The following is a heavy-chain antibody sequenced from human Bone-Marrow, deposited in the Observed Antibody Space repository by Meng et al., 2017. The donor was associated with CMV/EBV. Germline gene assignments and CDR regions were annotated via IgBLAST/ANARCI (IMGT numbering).Heavy chain of an antibody. CDR2: ISNDGSNK. Sequence: GESLKISCAASGFTLSSYAMHWVRQAPGKGLEWVAVISNDGSNKYYADSVKGRFTISRDNSKSTLSLQMNSLRAEDTAVYYCAREGAFIVPDPFDYWGQGTRVTVSS. J-gene: IGHJ4*02. V-gene: IGHV3-30*04. CDR3: AREGAFIVPDPFDY. D-gene: IGHD2-2*01. CDR1: GFTLSSYA.